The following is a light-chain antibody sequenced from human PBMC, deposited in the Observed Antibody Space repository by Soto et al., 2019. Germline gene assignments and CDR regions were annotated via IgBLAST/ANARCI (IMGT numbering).Light chain of an antibody. Sequence: DIQLTQSPSLLSASVGDRVTLTCRASQGVSRYLAWYQKRSGRAPKLLIYAASTLQSGVPSRFSGSGSGTEFTLTISSLQPEDSSTYYCQQINTYTFVPGTTVDIK. CDR2: AAS. J-gene: IGKJ3*01. V-gene: IGKV1-9*01. CDR3: QQINTYT. CDR1: QGVSRY.